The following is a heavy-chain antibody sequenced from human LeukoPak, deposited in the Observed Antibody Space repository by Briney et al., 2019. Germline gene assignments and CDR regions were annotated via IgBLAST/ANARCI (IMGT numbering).Heavy chain of an antibody. CDR1: GFTFSSYA. CDR3: AKVAGYSGYDTYYFDY. J-gene: IGHJ4*02. V-gene: IGHV3-30*04. CDR2: ISYDGSNK. D-gene: IGHD5-12*01. Sequence: GGSLRLSCAASGFTFSSYAMHWVRQAPGKGLEWVAVISYDGSNKYYADSVKGRFTISRDNSKNTLYLQMNSLRAEDTAVYYCAKVAGYSGYDTYYFDYWGQGTLVTVSS.